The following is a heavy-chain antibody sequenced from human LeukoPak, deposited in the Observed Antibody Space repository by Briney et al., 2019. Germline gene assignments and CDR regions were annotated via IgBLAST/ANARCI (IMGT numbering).Heavy chain of an antibody. CDR2: IYTSENT. V-gene: IGHV4-4*07. CDR1: GGSISSYY. J-gene: IGHJ4*02. CDR3: ATFGRHIDY. D-gene: IGHD3-3*01. Sequence: SETLSLTCTVSGGSISSYYLSWIRQPAGKGLEWIGRIYTSENTNYNPSLKSRVTMSVDTSKKQFSLKLSSVTAADTAVYYCATFGRHIDYWGQGTLVIVSS.